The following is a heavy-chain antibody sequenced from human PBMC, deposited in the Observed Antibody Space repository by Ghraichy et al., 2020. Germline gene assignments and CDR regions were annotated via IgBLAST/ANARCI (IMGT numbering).Heavy chain of an antibody. Sequence: VKVSCKASGYTFTSYGISWVRQAPGQGLEWMGWISAYNGNTNYAQNLQGRVTITTDTSTSTAYMELRSLRSDDTAVYYCARELLRPSEGYYYYMDVWGKGTTVTVSS. CDR1: GYTFTSYG. D-gene: IGHD3-10*01. J-gene: IGHJ6*03. CDR2: ISAYNGNT. V-gene: IGHV1-18*01. CDR3: ARELLRPSEGYYYYMDV.